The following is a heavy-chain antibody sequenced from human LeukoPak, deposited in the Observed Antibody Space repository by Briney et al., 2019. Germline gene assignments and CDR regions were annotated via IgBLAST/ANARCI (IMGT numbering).Heavy chain of an antibody. Sequence: GGSLRLSCAASGFTFSSYGMHWVRQAPGKGLEWASAISGSGGSTYYADSVKGRFTISRDNSKNTLYLQMNSLRAEDTAVYYCAKRDLRGYYDSSGYYPNWYFDLWGRGTLVTVSS. CDR3: AKRDLRGYYDSSGYYPNWYFDL. CDR2: ISGSGGST. D-gene: IGHD3-22*01. V-gene: IGHV3-23*01. CDR1: GFTFSSYG. J-gene: IGHJ2*01.